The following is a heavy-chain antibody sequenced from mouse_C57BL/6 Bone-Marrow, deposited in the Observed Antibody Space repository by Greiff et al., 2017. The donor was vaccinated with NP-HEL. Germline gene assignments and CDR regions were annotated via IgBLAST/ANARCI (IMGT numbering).Heavy chain of an antibody. D-gene: IGHD3-1*01. J-gene: IGHJ3*01. CDR1: GFTFSSYA. Sequence: DVMLVESGGGLVKPGGSLKLSCAASGFTFSSYAMSWVRQTPEKRLEWVATISDGGSYTYYPDNVKGRFTIFRDNAKNTLYLQLSHLKSEDTAMYYCARDRDSWFAYWGQGTLVTVSA. V-gene: IGHV5-4*01. CDR2: ISDGGSYT. CDR3: ARDRDSWFAY.